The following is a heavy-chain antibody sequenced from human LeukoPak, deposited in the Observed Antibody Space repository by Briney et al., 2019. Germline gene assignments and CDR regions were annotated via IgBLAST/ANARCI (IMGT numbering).Heavy chain of an antibody. V-gene: IGHV1-46*01. J-gene: IGHJ3*02. CDR2: INPSGGST. D-gene: IGHD3-22*01. Sequence: ASVKVSCKASGYTFTSYYMHWVRQAPGQGLEWMGIINPSGGSTSYAQKFQGRVTITADKSTSTAYMELSSLRSEDTAVYYCARDATPLYYYDSSGYYHDAFDIWGQGTMVTVSS. CDR3: ARDATPLYYYDSSGYYHDAFDI. CDR1: GYTFTSYY.